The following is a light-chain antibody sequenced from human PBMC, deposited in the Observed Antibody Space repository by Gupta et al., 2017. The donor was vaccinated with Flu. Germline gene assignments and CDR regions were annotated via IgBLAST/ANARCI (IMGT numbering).Light chain of an antibody. CDR3: HQHGNSPWT. Sequence: EIVLTQSPVALSLSPGERGTLSCWASQNISSRYLAWYQHKFGQAPRLLMFGAFNRATGIPDRFSGSASGTDFTLTISRLEPEDFAVYYCHQHGNSPWTFGQGTKVEIK. V-gene: IGKV3-20*01. CDR1: QNISSRY. CDR2: GAF. J-gene: IGKJ1*01.